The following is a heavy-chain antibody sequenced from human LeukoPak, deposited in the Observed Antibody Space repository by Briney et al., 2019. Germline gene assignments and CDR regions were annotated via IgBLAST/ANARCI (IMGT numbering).Heavy chain of an antibody. CDR1: GGSISSYY. CDR3: ARVQSDYYDGSGYYYFDY. CDR2: IYYSGST. V-gene: IGHV4-59*01. Sequence: SETLSLTCTVSGGSISSYYWSWIRQPPGKGLEWIGYIYYSGSTNYNPSLKSRVTISVDTSKNQFSLKLSSVTAADTAVYYCARVQSDYYDGSGYYYFDYWGQGTLVTVSS. D-gene: IGHD3-22*01. J-gene: IGHJ4*02.